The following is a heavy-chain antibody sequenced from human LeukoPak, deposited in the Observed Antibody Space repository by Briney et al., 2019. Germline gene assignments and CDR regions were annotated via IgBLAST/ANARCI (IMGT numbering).Heavy chain of an antibody. CDR1: GFTFSDYY. J-gene: IGHJ4*02. CDR3: AKDIYGYNDY. V-gene: IGHV3-53*01. D-gene: IGHD5-24*01. CDR2: IYSGGST. Sequence: SGGSLRLSCAASGFTFSDYYMSWIRQAPGKGLEWVSVIYSGGSTYYADSVEGRFTISRDNSKNTLYLQMNSLRAEDTAVYYCAKDIYGYNDYWGQGTLVTVSS.